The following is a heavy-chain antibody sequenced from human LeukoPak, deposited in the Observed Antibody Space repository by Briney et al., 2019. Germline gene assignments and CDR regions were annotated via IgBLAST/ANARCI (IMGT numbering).Heavy chain of an antibody. Sequence: PSETLSLTCTVSGGSISGYYWSWIRQPPGKGLEWIGYIYYSGSTNYNPSRKSRVTISVTTPKNQFSLKLTSVAPADPAVYYCARTQHTYYYDSSGYYYFDYWGQGTLVTVSS. CDR2: IYYSGST. J-gene: IGHJ4*02. V-gene: IGHV4-59*01. CDR3: ARTQHTYYYDSSGYYYFDY. D-gene: IGHD3-22*01. CDR1: GGSISGYY.